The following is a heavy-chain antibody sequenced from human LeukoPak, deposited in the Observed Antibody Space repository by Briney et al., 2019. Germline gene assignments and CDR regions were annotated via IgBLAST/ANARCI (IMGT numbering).Heavy chain of an antibody. J-gene: IGHJ4*02. D-gene: IGHD3-9*01. CDR3: ARRTILTGSDY. Sequence: PSETLSLTCTVSGYSISSGYFWGWMRQPPGKGLEWIGSIYYTGSTYYNPSLKSRVTISVDTSKNQFSLKLSSVTAADTAVYYCARRTILTGSDYWGQGTLVTVSS. CDR2: IYYTGST. V-gene: IGHV4-38-2*02. CDR1: GYSISSGYF.